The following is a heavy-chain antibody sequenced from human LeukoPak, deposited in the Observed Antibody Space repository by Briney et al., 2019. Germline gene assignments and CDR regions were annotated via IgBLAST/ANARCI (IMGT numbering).Heavy chain of an antibody. V-gene: IGHV3-33*01. CDR1: GFNFGIYG. Sequence: PGRSLRLSCTASGFNFGIYGMHWVRQAPGKGLEWVAVMWDDGTNEYYVESVKGRFTISRDNGKRTLYLQMNSLRVEDTAVYYCATDGYDQDAFDIWGQGTMVTVSS. J-gene: IGHJ3*02. CDR3: ATDGYDQDAFDI. CDR2: MWDDGTNE. D-gene: IGHD5-12*01.